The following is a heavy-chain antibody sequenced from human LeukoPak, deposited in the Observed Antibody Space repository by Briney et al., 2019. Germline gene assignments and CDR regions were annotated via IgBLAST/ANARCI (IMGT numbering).Heavy chain of an antibody. J-gene: IGHJ4*02. CDR3: AKDSVEAGPFDY. V-gene: IGHV3-48*04. Sequence: PGGSLRLSCVASGFTFSSYSMSWVRQAPGKGLEWVSHITSVASTIYYADSVKGRFTISRGNAMNSLYLQMNSLRAEDTAVYYCAKDSVEAGPFDYWGQGTLDTVSS. D-gene: IGHD6-19*01. CDR2: ITSVASTI. CDR1: GFTFSSYS.